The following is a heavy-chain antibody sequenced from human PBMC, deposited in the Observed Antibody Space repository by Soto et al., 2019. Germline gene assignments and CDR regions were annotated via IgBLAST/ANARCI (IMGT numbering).Heavy chain of an antibody. J-gene: IGHJ4*02. CDR2: ISAYNGNT. D-gene: IGHD2-2*01. Sequence: GASVKVSCKASGYTFTSYAMHWVRQAPGQGLEWMGWISAYNGNTNYAQKLQGRVTMTTDTSTSTAYMELRSLRSDDTAVYYCARVQSAMPVDYWGQGTLVTVS. V-gene: IGHV1-18*01. CDR3: ARVQSAMPVDY. CDR1: GYTFTSYA.